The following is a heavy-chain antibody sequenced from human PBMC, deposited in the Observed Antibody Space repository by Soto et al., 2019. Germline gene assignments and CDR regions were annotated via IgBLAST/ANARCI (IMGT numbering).Heavy chain of an antibody. D-gene: IGHD3-3*01. V-gene: IGHV1-69*12. Sequence: QVQLVQSGTEVKKPGSSVKVSCKASGGFLNYNLISWVRQASGQGLEWMGGVIPVSSTTNYAQKFQGRLTITADESTSTAHMELRSLTSDDTAVYYCATFSRGTWSGFTAYWGQGTLVAVAS. CDR2: VIPVSSTT. J-gene: IGHJ4*02. CDR1: GGFLNYNL. CDR3: ATFSRGTWSGFTAY.